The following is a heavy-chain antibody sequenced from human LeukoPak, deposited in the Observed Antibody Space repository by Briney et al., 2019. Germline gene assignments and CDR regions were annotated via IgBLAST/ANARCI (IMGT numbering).Heavy chain of an antibody. D-gene: IGHD3-22*01. Sequence: GGSLRLSCAASGFIVGRTYMTWVRQAPGKGLEWVSIIYSGGYTHYADSVKGRFTISRDDLKNTVSLQMNSLRADDSAIYYCARVGEMDSDYCIGLGYFDYWGQGALVTVSS. CDR2: IYSGGYT. V-gene: IGHV3-66*01. J-gene: IGHJ4*03. CDR3: ARVGEMDSDYCIGLGYFDY. CDR1: GFIVGRTY.